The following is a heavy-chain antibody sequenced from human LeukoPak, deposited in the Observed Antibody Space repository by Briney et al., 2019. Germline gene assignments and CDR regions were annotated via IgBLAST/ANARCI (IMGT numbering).Heavy chain of an antibody. CDR1: GSMFSTYG. V-gene: IGHV3-23*01. Sequence: GGSLRLSCAASGSMFSTYGMNWVRQAPGKGLEWVSGISPSGDITYYADSVKGRFTISRDNSKNTLYLEVISLTAEDTAVYYCAKDDAWLRFGEWSQGTLVTVSS. CDR2: ISPSGDIT. J-gene: IGHJ4*02. D-gene: IGHD3-10*01. CDR3: AKDDAWLRFGE.